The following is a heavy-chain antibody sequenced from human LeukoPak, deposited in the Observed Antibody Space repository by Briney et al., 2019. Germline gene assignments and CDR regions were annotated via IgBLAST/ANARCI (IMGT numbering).Heavy chain of an antibody. D-gene: IGHD1-26*01. CDR2: ISGSGGDT. Sequence: PGGSLRLSYAASGFTFSSYWMHWVRQAPGKGLVWVSAISGSGGDTYYADSVKGRFTISRDNSKNTLYLQMNSLRDEDTAVYYCANPQVGATSKYYFDYWGQGTLVTVSS. CDR1: GFTFSSYW. CDR3: ANPQVGATSKYYFDY. V-gene: IGHV3-23*01. J-gene: IGHJ4*02.